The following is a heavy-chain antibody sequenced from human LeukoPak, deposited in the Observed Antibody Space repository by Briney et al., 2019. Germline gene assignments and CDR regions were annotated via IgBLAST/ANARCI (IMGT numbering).Heavy chain of an antibody. CDR1: GFTVSSNY. CDR2: IYSGGST. Sequence: GGSLRLSCAASGFTVSSNYMSWVRQAPGKGLEWVSVIYSGGSTYYADSVKGRFTISRDNSKNTLYLQMNSLRAEDTAVYYCARGQDSSGYYSIDYWGQGTLVTVSS. D-gene: IGHD3-22*01. CDR3: ARGQDSSGYYSIDY. V-gene: IGHV3-66*01. J-gene: IGHJ4*02.